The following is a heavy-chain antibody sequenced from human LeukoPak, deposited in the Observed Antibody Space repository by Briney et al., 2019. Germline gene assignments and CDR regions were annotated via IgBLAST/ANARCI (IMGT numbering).Heavy chain of an antibody. CDR3: ARATHGDSHLYY. Sequence: SVKVSCKASGGTFSSYAISWLRQAPEQGLEWMGRIIPIFGTANYAQKFQGRVTITTDESTSTAYMELSSLRSEDTAVYYCARATHGDSHLYYWGQGTLVTVSS. D-gene: IGHD4-17*01. J-gene: IGHJ4*02. V-gene: IGHV1-69*05. CDR2: IIPIFGTA. CDR1: GGTFSSYA.